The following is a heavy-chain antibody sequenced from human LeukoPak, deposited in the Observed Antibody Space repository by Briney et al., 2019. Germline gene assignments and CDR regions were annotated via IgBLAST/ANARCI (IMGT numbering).Heavy chain of an antibody. J-gene: IGHJ5*02. D-gene: IGHD2-15*01. CDR3: AGDPNSFPPGYNWFDP. CDR1: GGTFSSYA. V-gene: IGHV1-69*04. CDR2: IIPILGIA. Sequence: SVKVSCKASGGTFSSYAISWVRQAPGQGLEWMGRIIPILGIANYAQKFQGRVTITADKSTSTAYMELSSLRAEDTAVYYCAGDPNSFPPGYNWFDPWGQGTLVTVSS.